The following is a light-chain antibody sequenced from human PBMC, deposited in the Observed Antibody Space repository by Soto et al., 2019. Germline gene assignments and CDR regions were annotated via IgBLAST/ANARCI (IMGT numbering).Light chain of an antibody. CDR3: QTWDTGARVV. CDR2: LSSDGSH. V-gene: IGLV4-69*01. CDR1: SGHSSYA. Sequence: QPVLTQSPSASASLGAPVKLTYTLSSGHSSYAIAWHQQQPEKGPRYLMKLSSDGSHSKGDGIPDRFSGSSSGAERYLTISSLQSEDEADYYCQTWDTGARVVFGGGTKLTVL. J-gene: IGLJ2*01.